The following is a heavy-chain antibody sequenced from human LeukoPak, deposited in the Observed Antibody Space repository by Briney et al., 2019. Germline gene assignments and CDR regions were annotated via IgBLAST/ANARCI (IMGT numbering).Heavy chain of an antibody. CDR2: INPSGGRT. CDR3: ASLRSGDYEGFDY. D-gene: IGHD2-21*02. Sequence: ASVRVSSKASGYTFTSYYMHWVRQATGQGLEWMGIINPSGGRTSYAQKFHGRVTMTRDTSTGTVYMELGSLRSEDTAVYYCASLRSGDYEGFDYWGQGTLVTVSS. CDR1: GYTFTSYY. V-gene: IGHV1-46*01. J-gene: IGHJ4*02.